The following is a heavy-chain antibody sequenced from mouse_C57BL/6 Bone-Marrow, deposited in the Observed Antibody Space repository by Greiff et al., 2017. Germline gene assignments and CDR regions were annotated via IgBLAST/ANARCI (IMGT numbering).Heavy chain of an antibody. CDR3: ARDKDFSSSAWFAY. D-gene: IGHD1-1*01. Sequence: DVKLQESGPGLVKPSQSLSLTCSVTGYSITSGYYWNWIRQFPGNKLEWMGYISYDGSNNFNPSLKNRISITRDTSKNQFFLKLNSVTTEDTATYYCARDKDFSSSAWFAYWGQGTLVTVSA. V-gene: IGHV3-6*01. CDR1: GYSITSGYY. J-gene: IGHJ3*01. CDR2: ISYDGSN.